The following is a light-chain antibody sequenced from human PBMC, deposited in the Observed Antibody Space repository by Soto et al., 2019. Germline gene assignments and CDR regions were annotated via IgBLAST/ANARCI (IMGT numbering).Light chain of an antibody. CDR2: EAS. CDR1: STDFVTYNR. V-gene: IGLV2-18*01. CDR3: SLYTSENTYV. J-gene: IGLJ1*01. Sequence: QSALTQPPSVSGSPGQSVTISCTGTSTDFVTYNRVSWYQQPPGTAPKLIVYEASNRPSGVPDRFSGSKSGNTASLTISGLQVADEADYYCSLYTSENTYVFGTGTKV.